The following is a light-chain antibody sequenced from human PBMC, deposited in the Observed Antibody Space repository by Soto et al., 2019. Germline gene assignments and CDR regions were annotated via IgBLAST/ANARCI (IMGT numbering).Light chain of an antibody. V-gene: IGLV1-51*02. Sequence: QSVLTQPPSVSAAPGQKVTISCSGSSSNIGNNYVSWYQQLPGTAPKLLIYENNKRPSGSPDRFSGSNSGTSATLGITGLQTGDEADYYCGTWDSSLGAVVLGGGTKLTVL. CDR3: GTWDSSLGAVV. J-gene: IGLJ2*01. CDR1: SSNIGNNY. CDR2: ENN.